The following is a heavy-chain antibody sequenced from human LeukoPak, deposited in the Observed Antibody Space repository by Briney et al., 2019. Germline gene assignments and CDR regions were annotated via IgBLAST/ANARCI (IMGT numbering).Heavy chain of an antibody. Sequence: PSETLSLTCTVSGGSISSGDYYWSWIRQPPGKGLEWIGYIYYSGSTYYNPSLKSRVTISVDTSKNQFSLKLSSVTAADTAVYYCAGAGRFRLSGRFDPWGQGTLVTVSS. J-gene: IGHJ5*02. D-gene: IGHD3-16*01. CDR3: AGAGRFRLSGRFDP. CDR2: IYYSGST. V-gene: IGHV4-30-4*01. CDR1: GGSISSGDYY.